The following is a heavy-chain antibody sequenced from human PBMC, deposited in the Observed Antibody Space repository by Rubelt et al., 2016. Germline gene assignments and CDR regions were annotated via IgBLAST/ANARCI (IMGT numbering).Heavy chain of an antibody. CDR1: GFTFSSYG. Sequence: VQLVESGGGVVQPGRSLRLSCAASGFTFSSYGMHWVRQAPGKGLEWVALISYDGSNKYYAVSVKGRFTISRDNSKNTLYLQMNSLRAEDTAVYYCAGSDRHDIWDRNWGQGTLVTVSS. CDR3: AGSDRHDIWDRN. CDR2: ISYDGSNK. D-gene: IGHD3-9*01. V-gene: IGHV3-30*03. J-gene: IGHJ4*02.